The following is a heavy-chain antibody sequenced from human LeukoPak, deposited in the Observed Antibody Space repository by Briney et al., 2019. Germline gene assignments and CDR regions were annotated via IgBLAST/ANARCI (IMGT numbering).Heavy chain of an antibody. J-gene: IGHJ4*02. CDR2: IKQDGSGK. D-gene: IGHD2-21*01. CDR1: GFTFSSYW. V-gene: IGHV3-7*01. CDR3: ARDGSALWKRHPQHVGY. Sequence: GGSLRLSCAASGFTFSSYWMSWVRQAPGKGLEWVANIKQDGSGKYYVDSVKGRFTISRDNAKNSLYLQMNSLRAEDTAVYYCARDGSALWKRHPQHVGYWGQGTLVTVSS.